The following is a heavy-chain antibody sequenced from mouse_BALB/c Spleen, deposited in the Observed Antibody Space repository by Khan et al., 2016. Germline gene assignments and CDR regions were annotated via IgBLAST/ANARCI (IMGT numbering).Heavy chain of an antibody. CDR1: GYAFTSYN. CDR2: IDPYNGGT. Sequence: VQLQQPGPELVKPGASVKVSCKASGYAFTSYNMYWVKQSHGKSLEWIGYIDPYNGGTNYNQKFKGKATLTVDKSSSTAFMHLNSLTSEDSAAYYCASDLLWYAMDYWGQGTSVTVSS. J-gene: IGHJ4*01. V-gene: IGHV1S135*01. D-gene: IGHD2-1*01. CDR3: ASDLLWYAMDY.